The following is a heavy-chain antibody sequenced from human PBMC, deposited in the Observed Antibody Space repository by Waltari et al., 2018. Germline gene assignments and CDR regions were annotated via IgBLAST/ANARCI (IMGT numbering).Heavy chain of an antibody. Sequence: EVQLVESGGGLVQHGGSLILPCSASGSTFRSYSLTWVRQAPGKGLEWVSYIRSSSITIYYADSVKGRFTISRDNAKNSLYLKMNSLSAEDTAVYYCARDSSGPWYFDYWGQGTLVTVSS. J-gene: IGHJ4*02. D-gene: IGHD3-22*01. CDR1: GSTFRSYS. V-gene: IGHV3-48*04. CDR3: ARDSSGPWYFDY. CDR2: IRSSSITI.